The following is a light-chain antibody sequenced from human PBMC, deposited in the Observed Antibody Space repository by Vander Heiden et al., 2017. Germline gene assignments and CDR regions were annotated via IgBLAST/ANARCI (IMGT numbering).Light chain of an antibody. CDR3: QQSYSTPPT. CDR2: AAS. V-gene: IGKV1-39*01. J-gene: IGKJ1*01. CDR1: QSISSY. Sequence: DIQMTQSTSSLSAFVGDRVTITCRASQSISSYLNWYQQKPGKAPKLLMYAASSLQSGVPSRFSGSGSGTDFTLTISSLQPEDFATYYCQQSYSTPPTFGQGTKVEIK.